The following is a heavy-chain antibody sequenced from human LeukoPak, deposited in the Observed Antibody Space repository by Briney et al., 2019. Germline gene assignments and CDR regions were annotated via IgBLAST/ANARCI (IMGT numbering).Heavy chain of an antibody. V-gene: IGHV4-4*07. CDR2: IYTSGST. Sequence: SETLSLTCTVSGGSISSYYWSWIRQPAGKGLEWIGRIYTSGSTTYNPSLKSRVTMSVDTSKNQFSPKLSSVTAADTAVYYCARDSGSYRGWYFDYWGQGTLVTVSS. CDR3: ARDSGSYRGWYFDY. D-gene: IGHD1-26*01. CDR1: GGSISSYY. J-gene: IGHJ4*02.